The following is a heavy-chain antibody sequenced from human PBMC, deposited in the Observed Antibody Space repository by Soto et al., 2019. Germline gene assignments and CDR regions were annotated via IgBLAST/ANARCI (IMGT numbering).Heavy chain of an antibody. CDR2: INAGNGNT. J-gene: IGHJ5*02. D-gene: IGHD1-26*01. CDR1: GYTFTSYA. CDR3: ARDYRGVNWFDP. V-gene: IGHV1-3*01. Sequence: QVQLVQSGAEVKKPGASVKVSCKASGYTFTSYAMHWVRQAPGQRLEWMGWINAGNGNTKYSQKFQGRVTITRDTSASTAYMELSSLRSEDTAVYYCARDYRGVNWFDPWGQGTLVTVSS.